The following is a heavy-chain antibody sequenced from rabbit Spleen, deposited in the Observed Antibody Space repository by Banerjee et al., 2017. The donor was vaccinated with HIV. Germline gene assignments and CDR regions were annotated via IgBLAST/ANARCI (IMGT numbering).Heavy chain of an antibody. CDR2: IVTSSDAS. V-gene: IGHV1S40*01. CDR3: ARDTRSSFSSYGMDL. CDR1: GIDFSSTYY. Sequence: QSLEESGGDLVKPGASLTLTCTASGIDFSSTYYMCWVRQAPGKGLEWIACIVTSSDASYYASWAKGRFTISKTSSTTVTLQMTSLTAADTATYFCARDTRSSFSSYGMDLWGPGTLVTVS. D-gene: IGHD1-1*01. J-gene: IGHJ6*01.